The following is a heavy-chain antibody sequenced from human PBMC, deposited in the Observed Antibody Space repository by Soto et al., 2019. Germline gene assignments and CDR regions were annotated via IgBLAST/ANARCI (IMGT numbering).Heavy chain of an antibody. Sequence: GGSLRLSCAASGFTFTRYSMNWVRQAPGKGLEWVSSISSTTHYIYYADSMRGRFTISRDNAKNAVYLEMNSLRAEDTAVYYCARESENLTSNFDYWGQGTLVTVSS. CDR2: ISSTTHYI. CDR1: GFTFTRYS. J-gene: IGHJ4*02. V-gene: IGHV3-21*06. CDR3: ARESENLTSNFDY.